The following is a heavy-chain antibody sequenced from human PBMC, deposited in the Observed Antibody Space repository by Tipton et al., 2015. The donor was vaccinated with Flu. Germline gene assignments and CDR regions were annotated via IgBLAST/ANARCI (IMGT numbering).Heavy chain of an antibody. CDR1: GGSISSCY. D-gene: IGHD4-23*01. V-gene: IGHV4-4*07. Sequence: TLSLTCTVSGGSISSCYWSWIRQPAGKGLEWIGRIYTSGSTNYNPPLKSRVTMSVDTSKNQFSLKPSSVTAADTAVYYCARERGSGPQNSPAIYYYYYGMDVWGQGTTVTVSS. CDR3: ARERGSGPQNSPAIYYYYYGMDV. J-gene: IGHJ6*02. CDR2: IYTSGST.